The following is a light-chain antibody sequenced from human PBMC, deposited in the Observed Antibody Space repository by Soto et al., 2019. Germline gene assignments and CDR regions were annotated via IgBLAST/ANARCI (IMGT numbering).Light chain of an antibody. CDR1: QSISSW. Sequence: DMQLKQSPSTLSASVGDRVTITCRASQSISSWLAWYQQKPGKAPKLLIYAASSLESGVPSRFSGSASGTEFTLTISSLHPDDFATSYCQQHNTYPLTFGLGTKVDIK. CDR2: AAS. CDR3: QQHNTYPLT. J-gene: IGKJ4*01. V-gene: IGKV1-5*01.